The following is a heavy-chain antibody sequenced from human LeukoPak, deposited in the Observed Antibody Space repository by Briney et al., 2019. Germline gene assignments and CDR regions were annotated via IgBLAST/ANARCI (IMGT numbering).Heavy chain of an antibody. CDR1: GGSITNNNW. CDR2: IYHSGST. J-gene: IGHJ3*01. V-gene: IGHV4-4*02. Sequence: SGTLSLTCAVSGGSITNNNWWSWVRQPPGKGLEWIGDIYHSGSTNSNPSLRSHFTISVDKSKNQFSLKLRSVTAADTAVYYCARWGEHSALRVLAFDVWGQGTMVIVSS. D-gene: IGHD3-10*01. CDR3: ARWGEHSALRVLAFDV.